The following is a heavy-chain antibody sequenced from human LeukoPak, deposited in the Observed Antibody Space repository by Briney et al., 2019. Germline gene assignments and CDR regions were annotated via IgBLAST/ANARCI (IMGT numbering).Heavy chain of an antibody. J-gene: IGHJ4*02. Sequence: ASVKVSCKASGYTFTSYYMHWVRQAPGQGLEWMGIINPSGGSTSYAQKFQGRITMTRDTSASTVYMELSSLRSDDTAMYYCARAAYGDCPRHWGQGTLVTVSS. CDR2: INPSGGST. CDR3: ARAAYGDCPRH. CDR1: GYTFTSYY. D-gene: IGHD4-17*01. V-gene: IGHV1-46*01.